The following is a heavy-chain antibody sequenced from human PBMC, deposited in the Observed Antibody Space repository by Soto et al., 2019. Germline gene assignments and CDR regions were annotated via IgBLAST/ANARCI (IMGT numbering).Heavy chain of an antibody. J-gene: IGHJ4*02. V-gene: IGHV3-23*01. CDR2: ISGSGAGT. Sequence: EVQLLESGGGLVQPGGSLRLSCAASGFTFSSYAMSWVRQAPGKGLEWVSAISGSGAGTYYADSVTGRFTIYRDNSKNTLYLQMNCLRAEDTAVYYCAKDRRDSYGYGYWGQGTLVTVSS. D-gene: IGHD5-18*01. CDR1: GFTFSSYA. CDR3: AKDRRDSYGYGY.